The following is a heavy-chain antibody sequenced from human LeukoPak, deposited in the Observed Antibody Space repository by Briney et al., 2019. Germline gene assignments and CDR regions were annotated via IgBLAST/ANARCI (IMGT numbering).Heavy chain of an antibody. CDR3: ARDGYSSCDY. J-gene: IGHJ4*02. CDR1: GFTFSTSG. Sequence: GGSLRLSCAASGFTFSTSGMNWVRQAPGKGLEWVSYISSSSNTIYYADSVEGRFTISRDNAKNSLYLQMNNLRAEDTAVYSCARDGYSSCDYWGQGTLVTVSS. D-gene: IGHD6-19*01. V-gene: IGHV3-48*01. CDR2: ISSSSNTI.